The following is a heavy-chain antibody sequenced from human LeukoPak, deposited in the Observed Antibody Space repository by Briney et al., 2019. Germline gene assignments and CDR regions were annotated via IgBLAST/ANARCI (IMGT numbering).Heavy chain of an antibody. CDR1: GFTFSSYS. J-gene: IGHJ4*02. V-gene: IGHV3-21*04. CDR3: ARRDIVVVVSASDY. CDR2: ISSSSTYI. D-gene: IGHD2-15*01. Sequence: GGSLRLSCADSGFTFSSYSMNWVRQAPGKGLEWVSTISSSSTYIYYADSVKGRFTISRDNAKNSLYLQMNSLRVDDTAVYFCARRDIVVVVSASDYWGQGTLVTVSS.